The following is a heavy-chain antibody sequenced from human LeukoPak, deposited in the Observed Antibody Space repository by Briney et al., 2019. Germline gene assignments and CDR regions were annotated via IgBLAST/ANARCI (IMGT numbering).Heavy chain of an antibody. J-gene: IGHJ4*02. CDR3: ARATQYYDSSGRIDY. CDR2: ISSSSSYI. V-gene: IGHV3-21*01. Sequence: PGGSLRLSCAASGFTFSSYSMNWVRQAPGKGLEWVSSISSSSSYIYYADSVKGRFTISRVNAKNSLYLQMNSLRAEDTAVYYCARATQYYDSSGRIDYWGQGTLVTVSS. D-gene: IGHD3-22*01. CDR1: GFTFSSYS.